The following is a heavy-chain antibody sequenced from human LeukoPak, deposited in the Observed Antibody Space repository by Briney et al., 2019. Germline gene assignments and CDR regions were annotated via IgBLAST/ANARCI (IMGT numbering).Heavy chain of an antibody. CDR2: IKQDGSEK. CDR3: ARDFGSQDY. V-gene: IGHV3-7*01. J-gene: IGHJ4*02. CDR1: RFTFSNYS. Sequence: GGSLRLSCAASRFTFSNYSISWVRHAPGKGLEWVANIKQDGSEKYYVDSVDGRFTISRDNAKNSLYLQMNSLRAEDTAVYYCARDFGSQDYWGQGPLVTVSS. D-gene: IGHD3-16*01.